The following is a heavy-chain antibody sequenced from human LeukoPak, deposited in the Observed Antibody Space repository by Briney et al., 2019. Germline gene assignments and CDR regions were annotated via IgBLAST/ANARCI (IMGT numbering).Heavy chain of an antibody. V-gene: IGHV1-46*01. CDR3: ARDLYFDWSQGVNWFDP. J-gene: IGHJ5*02. Sequence: ASVKVSCKASGYTFTSYYMHWVRQAPGQGLEWMGIINPSGGSTSYAQKFQGRVTMTRDTSTSTVYMELSSLRSEDTAVYYCARDLYFDWSQGVNWFDPWGQGTLVTVSS. CDR1: GYTFTSYY. CDR2: INPSGGST. D-gene: IGHD3-9*01.